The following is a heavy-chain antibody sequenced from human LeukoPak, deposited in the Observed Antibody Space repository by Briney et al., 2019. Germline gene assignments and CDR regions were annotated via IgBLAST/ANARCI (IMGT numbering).Heavy chain of an antibody. CDR2: IISSSSYI. Sequence: GGSLRLSCAASGFTFSSYSMNWVRQAPGKGLEWVSSIISSSSYIYYADSVKGRFTISRDNAKNSLYLQMNSLRAEDTAVYYCASYGDYNDAFNIWGQGTMVTVSS. CDR1: GFTFSSYS. D-gene: IGHD4-17*01. V-gene: IGHV3-21*01. CDR3: ASYGDYNDAFNI. J-gene: IGHJ3*02.